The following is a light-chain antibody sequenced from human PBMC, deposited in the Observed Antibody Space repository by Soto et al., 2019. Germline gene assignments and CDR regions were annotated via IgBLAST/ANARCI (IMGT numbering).Light chain of an antibody. CDR2: AAF. CDR3: QQSYSFPRT. CDR1: PSISSY. Sequence: DIQRTQSPSSLSASVGDRVTITCRASPSISSYLNWYQQKPGKAPNLLIHAAFNLQSGVPSRFSGSGSGTDFTLTISSLQTEDFATYYCQQSYSFPRTFGQGTKVDIK. V-gene: IGKV1-39*01. J-gene: IGKJ1*01.